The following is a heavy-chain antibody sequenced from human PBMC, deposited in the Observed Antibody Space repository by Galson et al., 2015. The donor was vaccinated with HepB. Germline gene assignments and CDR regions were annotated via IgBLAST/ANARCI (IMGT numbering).Heavy chain of an antibody. CDR1: GFMFDDYA. D-gene: IGHD2-15*01. CDR3: AKALRYVSGTTCYSPRFYYYYAMDV. Sequence: SLRLSCAASGFMFDDYAMHWVRQPPGKGLEWVSGISWNSGDIGYADSVKGRFTISRDNAKNSLYLQMNSLRAEDTALYCCAKALRYVSGTTCYSPRFYYYYAMDVWGQGTTVIVSS. CDR2: ISWNSGDI. J-gene: IGHJ6*02. V-gene: IGHV3-9*01.